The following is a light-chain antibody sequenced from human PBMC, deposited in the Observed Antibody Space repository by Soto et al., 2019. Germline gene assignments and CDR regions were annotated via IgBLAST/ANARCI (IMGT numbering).Light chain of an antibody. J-gene: IGKJ4*01. CDR3: QQANSFPLT. V-gene: IGKV1-12*01. Sequence: IQMAQSPSSLSASVGDRVTITCQASQDIKNYLNWYLQKPRKAPKLLIYDASNLQSGVPSRFSGSGSGTDFTLTISSLQPEDFATYYCQQANSFPLTFGGGTKVDIK. CDR1: QDIKNY. CDR2: DAS.